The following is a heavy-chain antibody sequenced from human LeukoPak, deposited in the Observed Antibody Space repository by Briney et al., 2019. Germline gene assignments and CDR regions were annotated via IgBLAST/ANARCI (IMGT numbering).Heavy chain of an antibody. J-gene: IGHJ4*02. V-gene: IGHV3-23*01. CDR1: GFTFSSYA. Sequence: GGSLRLSCAASGFTFSSYAMSWVRQAPGKGLEWVSAISGSGGSTYYADSVKGRFTISRDNSKNTPYLQMNSLRAEDTAVYYCAKGPYSSSWSDYRGQGTLVTVSS. CDR2: ISGSGGST. D-gene: IGHD6-13*01. CDR3: AKGPYSSSWSDY.